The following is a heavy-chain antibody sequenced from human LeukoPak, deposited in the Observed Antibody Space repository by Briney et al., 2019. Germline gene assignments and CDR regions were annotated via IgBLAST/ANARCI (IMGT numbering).Heavy chain of an antibody. CDR1: GFTFSSYS. V-gene: IGHV3-21*01. J-gene: IGHJ6*03. D-gene: IGHD6-13*01. Sequence: GGSLRLSCAASGFTFSSYSMNWVRQAPGKGLEWVSSISSSSSYIYYADSVKGRFTISRDNAKNSLYLQMNSLRAEDTAVYYCARDTSMYSSSWYLFYYYYYMDVWGKGTTVTVSS. CDR3: ARDTSMYSSSWYLFYYYYYMDV. CDR2: ISSSSSYI.